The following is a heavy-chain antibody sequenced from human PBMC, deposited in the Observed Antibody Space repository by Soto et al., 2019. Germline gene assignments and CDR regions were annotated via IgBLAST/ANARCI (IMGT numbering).Heavy chain of an antibody. Sequence: QVQLVESGGGVVQPGRSLRLSCAASGFTFSSYGMHWVRQAPGKGLEWVAVIWYDGSNKYYADSVKGRFTISRDNSKNPLYLQMNSLRAEDTAVYYCARKPFTFGDDFDYWGQGTLVTVSS. V-gene: IGHV3-33*01. J-gene: IGHJ4*02. CDR3: ARKPFTFGDDFDY. CDR1: GFTFSSYG. D-gene: IGHD3-16*01. CDR2: IWYDGSNK.